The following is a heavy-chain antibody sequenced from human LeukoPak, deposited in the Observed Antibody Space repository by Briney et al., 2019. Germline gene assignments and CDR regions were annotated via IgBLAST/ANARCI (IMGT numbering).Heavy chain of an antibody. CDR2: IDPGGIST. V-gene: IGHV3-74*01. Sequence: GWSLRLSCAASGFTFNNYWMHWVRQAPGKGLEWVSRIDPGGISTTYADSVKGRFTISRDNAKNTLYLQMNSLRAEDTAVYYCVYSGNYRFDYWGQGTLVTDSS. D-gene: IGHD1-26*01. J-gene: IGHJ4*02. CDR1: GFTFNNYW. CDR3: VYSGNYRFDY.